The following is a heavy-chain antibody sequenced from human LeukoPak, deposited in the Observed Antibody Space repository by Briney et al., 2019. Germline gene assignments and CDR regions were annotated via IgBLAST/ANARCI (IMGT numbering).Heavy chain of an antibody. CDR3: VREVDGDYAGGYDY. J-gene: IGHJ4*02. Sequence: PSETLSLTCAVYGGSFSGYYWSRIRQPPGKGLEWIGEINHSGSTNYNPSLKSRVTISVDTSKNQFSLKLSSVTAADTAVYYCVREVDGDYAGGYDYWGQGTLVTVSS. D-gene: IGHD4-17*01. CDR2: INHSGST. V-gene: IGHV4-34*01. CDR1: GGSFSGYY.